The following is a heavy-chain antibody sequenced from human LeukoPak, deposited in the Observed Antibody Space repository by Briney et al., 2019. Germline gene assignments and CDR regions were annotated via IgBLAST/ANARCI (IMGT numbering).Heavy chain of an antibody. CDR1: GYSISSGYC. D-gene: IGHD3-10*01. CDR2: IYHSGST. CDR3: ARDRWFGELAPLDY. J-gene: IGHJ4*02. Sequence: PSETLSLTCAVSGYSISSGYCWGWIRRPPGKGLEWIGSIYHSGSTYYNPSLKSRVTISVDTSKNQFSLKLSSVTAADTAVYYCARDRWFGELAPLDYWGQGTLVTVSS. V-gene: IGHV4-38-2*02.